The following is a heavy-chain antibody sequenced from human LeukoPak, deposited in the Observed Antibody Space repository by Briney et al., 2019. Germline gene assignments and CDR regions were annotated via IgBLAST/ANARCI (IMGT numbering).Heavy chain of an antibody. CDR1: GFTFSSYS. D-gene: IGHD3-9*01. CDR2: ISSSSYI. CDR3: ARDGMDDIVTD. Sequence: GGSLRLSCAASGFTFSSYSMTWVRQAPGKGLEWVSSISSSSYIYYADSVKGRFTNSRDNAKNSLYLQMNRLRAEDTAVYYWARDGMDDIVTDWGQGALVTVSS. V-gene: IGHV3-21*01. J-gene: IGHJ4*02.